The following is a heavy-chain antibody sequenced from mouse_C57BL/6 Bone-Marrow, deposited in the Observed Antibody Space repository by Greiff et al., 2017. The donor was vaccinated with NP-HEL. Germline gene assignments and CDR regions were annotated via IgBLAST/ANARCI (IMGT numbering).Heavy chain of an antibody. CDR2: IDPSDSYT. V-gene: IGHV1-50*01. J-gene: IGHJ1*03. CDR3: ARSEGV. Sequence: QVQLQQPGAELVKPGASVKLSCKASGYTFTSYWMQWVKQRPGQGLEWIGEIDPSDSYTNYNQKFKGKATLTVDTSSSTAYMQLSSLTSEDSAVYYCARSEGVWGTGTTVTVSS. CDR1: GYTFTSYW.